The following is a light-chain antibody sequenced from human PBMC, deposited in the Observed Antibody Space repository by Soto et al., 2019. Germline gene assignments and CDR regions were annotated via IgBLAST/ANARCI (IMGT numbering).Light chain of an antibody. J-gene: IGLJ1*01. CDR2: EVS. V-gene: IGLV2-23*02. Sequence: QSALTQPASVSGSPGQSITISCTGTSGDVGSYNLVSWYQQHPGKAPKLMIYEVSKRPSGVSNRFSGSKSGNTASLTISGLQAEDEADYYCCSYAGSSTPYVFGTGTKLTVL. CDR1: SGDVGSYNL. CDR3: CSYAGSSTPYV.